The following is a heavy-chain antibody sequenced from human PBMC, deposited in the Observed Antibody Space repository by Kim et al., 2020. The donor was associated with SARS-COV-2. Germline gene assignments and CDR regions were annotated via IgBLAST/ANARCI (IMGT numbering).Heavy chain of an antibody. Sequence: SETLSLTCAVYGGSFSGYYWSWIRQPPGKGLEWIGEINHSGSTNYNPSLKSRVTISVDTSKNQFSLKLSSVTAADTAVYYCARGRIFYCSGGSCYRFDPWGQGTLVTVSS. V-gene: IGHV4-34*01. CDR3: ARGRIFYCSGGSCYRFDP. CDR2: INHSGST. D-gene: IGHD2-15*01. J-gene: IGHJ5*02. CDR1: GGSFSGYY.